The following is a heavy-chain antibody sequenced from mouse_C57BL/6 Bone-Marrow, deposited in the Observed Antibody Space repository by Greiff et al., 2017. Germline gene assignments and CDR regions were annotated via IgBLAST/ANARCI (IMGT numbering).Heavy chain of an antibody. V-gene: IGHV1-63*01. CDR3: AILLLRGFDYYAMDY. J-gene: IGHJ4*01. Sequence: QVQLQQSGAELVRPGTSVKMSCKASGYTFTNYWIGWAKQRPGHGLEWIGDIYPGGGYTNYNEKFKGKATLTADKSSSTAYMQFSSLTSEDSAIYYCAILLLRGFDYYAMDYWGQGTSVTVSS. D-gene: IGHD1-1*01. CDR2: IYPGGGYT. CDR1: GYTFTNYW.